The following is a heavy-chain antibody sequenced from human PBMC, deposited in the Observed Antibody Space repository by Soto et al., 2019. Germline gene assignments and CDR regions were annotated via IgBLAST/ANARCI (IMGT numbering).Heavy chain of an antibody. Sequence: PGETLKISCKGSGYNFTSYWIGWVRQMPGKGLEWMGIFYPSDSDTRYSPSFQGQVTISADKSISTAYLQWSSLKASDTAMYYCVVYYGSGSYHLWGQGTLVTVSS. J-gene: IGHJ5*02. D-gene: IGHD3-10*01. CDR2: FYPSDSDT. V-gene: IGHV5-51*01. CDR1: GYNFTSYW. CDR3: VVYYGSGSYHL.